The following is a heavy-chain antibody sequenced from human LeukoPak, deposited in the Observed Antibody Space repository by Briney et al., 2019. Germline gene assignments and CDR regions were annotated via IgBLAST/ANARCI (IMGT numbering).Heavy chain of an antibody. V-gene: IGHV2-70*04. CDR3: ARMTGTAMVYYFDY. J-gene: IGHJ4*02. CDR2: IDWDDDE. CDR1: GFSRSTSGRR. D-gene: IGHD5-18*01. Sequence: SGPALVKPTQTLTLTCTFSGFSRSTSGRRVSWIRQPPGKALEWLARIDWDDDEFYSTSLKTRLTISKDTSKNRVALTMTNRDPVDTATYYCARMTGTAMVYYFDYWGQGTLVTVSS.